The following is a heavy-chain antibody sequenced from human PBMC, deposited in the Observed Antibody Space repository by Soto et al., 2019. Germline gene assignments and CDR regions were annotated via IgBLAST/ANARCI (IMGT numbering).Heavy chain of an antibody. Sequence: SCKASGGTFSSYTISWVRQAPGQGLEWMGRIIPILGIANYAQKFQGRVTITADKSTSTAYMELSSLRSEDTAVYYCARVLYYYGSGSGSGYYYMDVWGKGTTVTVSS. V-gene: IGHV1-69*02. J-gene: IGHJ6*03. CDR2: IIPILGIA. CDR1: GGTFSSYT. D-gene: IGHD3-10*01. CDR3: ARVLYYYGSGSGSGYYYMDV.